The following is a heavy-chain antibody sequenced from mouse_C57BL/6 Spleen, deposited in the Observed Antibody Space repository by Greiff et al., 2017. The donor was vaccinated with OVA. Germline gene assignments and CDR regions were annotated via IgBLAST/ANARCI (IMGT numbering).Heavy chain of an antibody. CDR2: IYPSSGNT. V-gene: IGHV1-81*01. D-gene: IGHD1-1*01. J-gene: IGHJ2*01. Sequence: QVQLQQSGAELARPGASVKLSCKASGYTFTSYGISWVQQRTGQGLEWIGEIYPSSGNTYYTEKFQGEATLTADKSSSTAYMELRSLTSEDSAVYFRARDYYGSPYYFDYWGQGTTRTVSS. CDR3: ARDYYGSPYYFDY. CDR1: GYTFTSYG.